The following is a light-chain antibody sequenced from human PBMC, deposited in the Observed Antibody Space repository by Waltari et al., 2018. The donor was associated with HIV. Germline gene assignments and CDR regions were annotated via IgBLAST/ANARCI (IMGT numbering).Light chain of an antibody. V-gene: IGLV1-40*01. CDR3: QSYDSRLSGFVI. J-gene: IGLJ2*01. Sequence: QSVLTQPPSVSGAPGQRVTIPCTGSSSNIGAGYAVHWYQQLPGTAPKLLIYGNSNRPSGVPDRFSGSKSGTSASLAITGLQAEDEADYYCQSYDSRLSGFVIFGGGSKLTVL. CDR2: GNS. CDR1: SSNIGAGYA.